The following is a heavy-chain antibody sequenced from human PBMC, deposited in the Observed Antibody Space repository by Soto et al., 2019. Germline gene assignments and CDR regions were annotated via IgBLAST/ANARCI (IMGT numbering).Heavy chain of an antibody. Sequence: SETLSLTCTVSGGSISSSSYYWGWIRQPPGKGLEWIGSIYYSGSTYYNPSLKSRVTISVDTSKNQFSLKLSSVTAADTAVYYCASSYYDILTGSPGFDYWGQGTLVTVSS. D-gene: IGHD3-9*01. V-gene: IGHV4-39*01. CDR1: GGSISSSSYY. CDR2: IYYSGST. J-gene: IGHJ4*02. CDR3: ASSYYDILTGSPGFDY.